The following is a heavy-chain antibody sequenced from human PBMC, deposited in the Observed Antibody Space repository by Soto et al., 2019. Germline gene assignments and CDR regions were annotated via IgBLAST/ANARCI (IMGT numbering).Heavy chain of an antibody. CDR2: IYYSGST. CDR3: ARLRGGTAGCSGGSCYFNWFDP. V-gene: IGHV4-39*01. Sequence: SETLSLTCTVSGGSISSSSYYWGWIRQPPGKGLEWIGSIYYSGSTYYNPSLKSRVTISVDTSKNQFSLKLSSVTAADTAVYYCARLRGGTAGCSGGSCYFNWFDPWGQGTLVTVSS. CDR1: GGSISSSSYY. D-gene: IGHD2-15*01. J-gene: IGHJ5*02.